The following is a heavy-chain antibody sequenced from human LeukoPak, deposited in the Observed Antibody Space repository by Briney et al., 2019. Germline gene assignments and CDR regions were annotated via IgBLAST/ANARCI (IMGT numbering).Heavy chain of an antibody. D-gene: IGHD1-14*01. CDR3: ARGGGFRNRNFDY. J-gene: IGHJ4*02. CDR1: GYTFTSYA. Sequence: ASVKVSCKASGYTFTSYAMHWVRQAPGQRLEWMGWINAGNGNTKYSQKFQGRVTMTRNTSISTAYMELSSLRSEDTAVYYCARGGGFRNRNFDYWGQGTLVTVSS. V-gene: IGHV1-3*01. CDR2: INAGNGNT.